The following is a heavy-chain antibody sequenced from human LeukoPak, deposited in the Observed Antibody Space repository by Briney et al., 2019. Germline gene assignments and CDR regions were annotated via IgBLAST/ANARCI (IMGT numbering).Heavy chain of an antibody. CDR2: IIPIFGTA. J-gene: IGHJ4*02. CDR1: GYTFTSYG. V-gene: IGHV1-69*05. D-gene: IGHD3-22*01. Sequence: GASVKVSCKASGYTFTSYGISWVRQAPGQGLEWMGGIIPIFGTANYAQKFQGRVTITTDESTSTAYMELSSLRSEDTAVYYCASVYYYDSSGYYSWGYWGQGTLVTVSS. CDR3: ASVYYYDSSGYYSWGY.